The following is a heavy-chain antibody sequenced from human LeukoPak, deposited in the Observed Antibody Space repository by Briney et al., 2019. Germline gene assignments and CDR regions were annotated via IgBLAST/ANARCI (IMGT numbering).Heavy chain of an antibody. D-gene: IGHD5-24*01. V-gene: IGHV3-30*18. CDR1: GFTFTDHA. Sequence: GGSLRLSCAASGFTFTDHAMSWVRQAPGKGLEWVAVISYDGSNKYYADSVKGRFTISRDNSKNTLYLQMNSLRAEDTAVYYCAKDRIEMATTFDYWGQGTLVTVSS. CDR2: ISYDGSNK. J-gene: IGHJ4*02. CDR3: AKDRIEMATTFDY.